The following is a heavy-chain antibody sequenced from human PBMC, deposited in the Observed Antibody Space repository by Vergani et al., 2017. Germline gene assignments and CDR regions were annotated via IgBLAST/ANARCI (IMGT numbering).Heavy chain of an antibody. CDR1: GYSLTELT. D-gene: IGHD5-12*01. J-gene: IGHJ6*02. CDR3: ATPRLRFSYYYYYGMDV. CDR2: FDPEDGET. Sequence: QVQLVQSGSEVRKPGASVNVSCQVSGYSLTELTIHWVRQAPGKGLEWMGGFDPEDGETIYAQKFQGRVTMTEDTSTDTAYMELSSLRSEDTAVYYCATPRLRFSYYYYYGMDVWGQXP. V-gene: IGHV1-24*01.